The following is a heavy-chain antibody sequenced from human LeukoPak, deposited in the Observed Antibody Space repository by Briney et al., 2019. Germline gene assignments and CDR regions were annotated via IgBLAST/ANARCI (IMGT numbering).Heavy chain of an antibody. V-gene: IGHV4-34*01. D-gene: IGHD3-22*01. CDR3: ARVDYYDSSGNNWFDP. J-gene: IGHJ5*02. CDR2: INHSGST. Sequence: SETLSLTCAVYGGSFSGYYWSWIRQPPGKGLEWIGEINHSGSTNYNPSLKSRVTISVDTSKNQFSLKLSSVTAADTAVYYCARVDYYDSSGNNWFDPWGQGTLVTVSS. CDR1: GGSFSGYY.